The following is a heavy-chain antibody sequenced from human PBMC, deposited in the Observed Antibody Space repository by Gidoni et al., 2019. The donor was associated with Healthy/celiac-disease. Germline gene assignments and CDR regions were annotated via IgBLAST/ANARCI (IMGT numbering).Heavy chain of an antibody. CDR2: IKQDGSEK. V-gene: IGHV3-7*03. CDR3: ARVGAVYYYDSSGYLDY. D-gene: IGHD3-22*01. Sequence: EVQLVESGGGLVQPGGSLRLSCAASGFTFSSSWMSWVRQAPGKGLEWVANIKQDGSEKYYVDSVKGRFTISRDNAKNSLYLQMNSLRAEDTAVYYCARVGAVYYYDSSGYLDYWGQGTLVTVSS. J-gene: IGHJ4*02. CDR1: GFTFSSSW.